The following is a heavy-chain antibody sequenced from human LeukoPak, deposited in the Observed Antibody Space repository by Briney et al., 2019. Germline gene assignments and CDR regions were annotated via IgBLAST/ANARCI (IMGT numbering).Heavy chain of an antibody. D-gene: IGHD6-19*01. CDR1: GYTFTSYG. J-gene: IGHJ4*02. Sequence: ASVKVSCKASGYTFTSYGISWVRQAPGQGLEWMGWISAYNGNTNYAQKFQGRVTMTTDTSTSTAYMELSSLRAEDTAVYYCAKDTKAMAVAGTSPIDYWGQGTLVTVSS. CDR3: AKDTKAMAVAGTSPIDY. CDR2: ISAYNGNT. V-gene: IGHV1-18*01.